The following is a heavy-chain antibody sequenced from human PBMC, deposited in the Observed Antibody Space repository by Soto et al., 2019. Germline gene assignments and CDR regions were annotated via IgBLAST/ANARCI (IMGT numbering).Heavy chain of an antibody. CDR3: ARYRGDGDYFEY. D-gene: IGHD1-26*01. J-gene: IGHJ4*02. V-gene: IGHV2-5*02. Sequence: QITLKESGPTLVKPTQTLTLTCTFSGFSLSTSGLSVSWIRQPPGKALEWLALIYWDDDKRYSPSLKSRLTVTKDTSKNQVVLTMTNLDPVDTATYFCARYRGDGDYFEYWGQGTLVSVSS. CDR2: IYWDDDK. CDR1: GFSLSTSGLS.